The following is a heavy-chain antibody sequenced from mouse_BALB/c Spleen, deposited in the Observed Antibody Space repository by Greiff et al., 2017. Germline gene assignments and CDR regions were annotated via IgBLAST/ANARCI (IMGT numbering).Heavy chain of an antibody. CDR3: TRGYRYDSWFAY. CDR1: GFTFSNYW. Sequence: EVMLVESGGGLVQPGGSMKLSCVASGFTFSNYWMNWVRQSPEKGLEWVAEIRLKSNNYATHYAESVKGRFTISRDDSKSSVYLQMNNLRAEDTGIYYCTRGYRYDSWFAYWGQGTLVTVSA. CDR2: IRLKSNNYAT. V-gene: IGHV6-6*02. J-gene: IGHJ3*01. D-gene: IGHD2-14*01.